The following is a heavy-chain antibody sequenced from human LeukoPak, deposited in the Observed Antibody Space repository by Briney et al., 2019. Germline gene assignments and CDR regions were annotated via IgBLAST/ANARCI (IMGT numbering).Heavy chain of an antibody. D-gene: IGHD3-16*01. Sequence: ASVKVSCKASGYTFTGYYMHWVRQAPGQGLEGMGWINPNSGGTNYAQKFQGRVTMTRDTSISTAYMELSRLRSDDTAVYYCATSIMITFGGVTDYWGQGTLVTVSS. V-gene: IGHV1-2*02. CDR2: INPNSGGT. J-gene: IGHJ4*02. CDR3: ATSIMITFGGVTDY. CDR1: GYTFTGYY.